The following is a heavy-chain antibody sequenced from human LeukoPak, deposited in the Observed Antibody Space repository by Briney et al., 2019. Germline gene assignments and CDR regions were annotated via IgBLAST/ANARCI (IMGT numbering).Heavy chain of an antibody. Sequence: SETLSLTCAVSGGSISSSNWWSWVRQTPGKGLEWIGEIYHSGSTNYNPSLKSRVTISVDKSKNQFSLKLNSVTAADTAVYYCARLGDSSGYYAFDYWGQGTLVPVSS. D-gene: IGHD3-22*01. CDR1: GGSISSSNW. CDR3: ARLGDSSGYYAFDY. J-gene: IGHJ4*02. CDR2: IYHSGST. V-gene: IGHV4-4*02.